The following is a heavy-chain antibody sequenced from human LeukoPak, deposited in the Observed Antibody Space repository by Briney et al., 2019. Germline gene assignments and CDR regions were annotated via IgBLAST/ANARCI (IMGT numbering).Heavy chain of an antibody. CDR2: INPNSGGT. CDR1: GYTFTGYY. D-gene: IGHD5-24*01. Sequence: ASVKVSCKASGYTFTGYYMHWVRQAPGQGLEWMGWINPNSGGTNYAQKFQGRVTMTRDTSISTAYMELSRLRSDDTAVYYCAGSPKARGLHLDYWGQGTLVTVSS. V-gene: IGHV1-2*02. CDR3: AGSPKARGLHLDY. J-gene: IGHJ4*02.